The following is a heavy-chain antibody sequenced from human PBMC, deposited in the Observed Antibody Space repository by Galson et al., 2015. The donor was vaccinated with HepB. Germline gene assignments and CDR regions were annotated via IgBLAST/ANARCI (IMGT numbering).Heavy chain of an antibody. V-gene: IGHV3-21*01. D-gene: IGHD2-2*01. CDR1: EFIFSDFT. CDR3: ARVLSTSWASGFDY. CDR2: ISSSGYYT. Sequence: SLRLSCAGSEFIFSDFTMNWVRQAPGKGLEWVSSISSSGYYTDYADSVKGRFTISRDNAKNSLFLQMNSLRADDTAVYYCARVLSTSWASGFDYWGQGTPVTVS. J-gene: IGHJ4*02.